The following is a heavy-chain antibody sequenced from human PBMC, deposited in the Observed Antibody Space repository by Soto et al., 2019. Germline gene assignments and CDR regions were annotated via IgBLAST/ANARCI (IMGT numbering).Heavy chain of an antibody. CDR1: GSSSDPFT. V-gene: IGHV3-9*02. D-gene: IGHD2-15*01. CDR2: LSWDRSTV. Sequence: GGSLRLSCVASGSSSDPFTMHWVRELPGKGLEWVAGLSWDRSTVAYADSVQGRFTISRDHAKNSVDLLMDSLRPDDTALYFCAASSPDIVVLPSSIYFTSWGPGTQVTVSS. J-gene: IGHJ4*02. CDR3: AASSPDIVVLPSSIYFTS.